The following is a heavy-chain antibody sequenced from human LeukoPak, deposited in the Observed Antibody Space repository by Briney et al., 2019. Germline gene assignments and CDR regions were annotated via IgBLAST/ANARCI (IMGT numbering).Heavy chain of an antibody. CDR3: ARTWIQLWLFDY. D-gene: IGHD5-18*01. V-gene: IGHV4-61*01. J-gene: IGHJ4*02. Sequence: PSETLSLTCTVSGGSVSSGSYYWSWIRQPPGKGLEWIGYIYYSGSTNYNPSLKSRVTTSVDTSKNQFSLKLSSVTAADTAVYYCARTWIQLWLFDYWGQGTLVTVSS. CDR2: IYYSGST. CDR1: GGSVSSGSYY.